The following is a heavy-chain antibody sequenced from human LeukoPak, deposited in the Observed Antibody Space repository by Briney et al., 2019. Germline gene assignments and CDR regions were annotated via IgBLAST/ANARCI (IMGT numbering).Heavy chain of an antibody. J-gene: IGHJ3*02. CDR3: ARDTRYCSGGSCLPRDAFDI. D-gene: IGHD2-15*01. Sequence: GASVKVSCEASGYTFTSYYMHWVRQAPGQGLEWMGIINPSGGSTSYAQKFQGRVTMTRDTSTSTVYMELSSLRSEDTAVYYCARDTRYCSGGSCLPRDAFDIWGQGTMVTVSS. CDR2: INPSGGST. V-gene: IGHV1-46*01. CDR1: GYTFTSYY.